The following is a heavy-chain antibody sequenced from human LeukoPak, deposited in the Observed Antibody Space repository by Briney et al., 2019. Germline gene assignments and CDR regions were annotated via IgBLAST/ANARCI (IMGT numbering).Heavy chain of an antibody. CDR1: GYTFTGYH. CDR3: ARVLSSIAVDFDY. Sequence: ASVKVSCKASGYTFTGYHMHWVRQAPGQGLEWMGWINPNSGGTNYAQKFQGRVTMTRDTSISTAYMELSRLRSDDTAVYYCARVLSSIAVDFDYWGQGTLVTVSS. V-gene: IGHV1-2*02. D-gene: IGHD6-19*01. J-gene: IGHJ4*02. CDR2: INPNSGGT.